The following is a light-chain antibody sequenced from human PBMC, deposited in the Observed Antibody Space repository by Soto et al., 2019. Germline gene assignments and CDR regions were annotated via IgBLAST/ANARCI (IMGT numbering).Light chain of an antibody. CDR1: TGAVTSGYY. J-gene: IGLJ2*01. Sequence: QAVVTQEPSLTVSPGGTVTLTCASSTGAVTSGYYPNWFQQKPGQAPRALIYSKSNKHSWTPARFSGSLLGGKAALTLSGVKPEDEAEYYCLLYYGGAVVFGGGTKLTVL. V-gene: IGLV7-43*01. CDR3: LLYYGGAVV. CDR2: SKS.